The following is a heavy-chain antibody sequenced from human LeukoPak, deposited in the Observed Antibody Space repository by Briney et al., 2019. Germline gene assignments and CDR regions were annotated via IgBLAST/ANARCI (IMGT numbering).Heavy chain of an antibody. CDR1: GFTFSTYA. J-gene: IGHJ4*02. D-gene: IGHD6-19*01. CDR3: ARDIVAGSPDYFDY. V-gene: IGHV3-23*01. CDR2: ISGSGSST. Sequence: PGGSLRLSCAASGFTFSTYAMNWVRQAPGRGLDWVSGISGSGSSTYYADSVKGRFTISRDNSKNTLYLQMNSLTAEDTAVYYCARDIVAGSPDYFDYWGQGTLVTVSS.